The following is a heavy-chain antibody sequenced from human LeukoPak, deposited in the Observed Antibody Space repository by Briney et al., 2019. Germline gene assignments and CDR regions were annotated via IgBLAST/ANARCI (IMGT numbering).Heavy chain of an antibody. Sequence: GGSLRLSCAASGFTFSNYGMHWVRQAPGKGLEWVAVVWFDGSDKYLADSVKGRFTISRDNAKNTLYLQMNSLRAGDAAVYYCAKPSNGYYNAFDIWGQGTMVTVSS. CDR1: GFTFSNYG. V-gene: IGHV3-33*06. J-gene: IGHJ3*02. CDR2: VWFDGSDK. CDR3: AKPSNGYYNAFDI. D-gene: IGHD3-22*01.